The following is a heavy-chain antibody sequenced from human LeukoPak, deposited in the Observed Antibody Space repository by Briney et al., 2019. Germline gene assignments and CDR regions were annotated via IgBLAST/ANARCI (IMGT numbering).Heavy chain of an antibody. CDR1: GYTFTSYD. V-gene: IGHV1-8*03. D-gene: IGHD3-10*01. CDR3: ARGTRITMVRGVTGYYYMDV. J-gene: IGHJ6*03. CDR2: MNPNSGNT. Sequence: GASVKVSCKASGYTFTSYDINWARQATGQGLEWMGWMNPNSGNTGYAQKFQGRVTITRNTSISTAYMELSSLRSEDTAVYYCARGTRITMVRGVTGYYYMDVWGKGTTVTVSS.